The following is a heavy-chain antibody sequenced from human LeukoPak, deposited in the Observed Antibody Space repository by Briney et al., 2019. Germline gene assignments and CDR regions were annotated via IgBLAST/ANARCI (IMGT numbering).Heavy chain of an antibody. J-gene: IGHJ2*01. CDR2: INPSGGST. V-gene: IGHV1-46*01. CDR3: ARGGVGATTYVWFDP. CDR1: GYTFTSYY. D-gene: IGHD1-26*01. Sequence: ASVKVSCKASGYTFTSYYIHWVRQAPGQGLECMGIINPSGGSTSYAQKFQGRVTMTRDMSTSTVYMELSSLRSEDTAVYYCARGGVGATTYVWFDPWGRGTLVTVSS.